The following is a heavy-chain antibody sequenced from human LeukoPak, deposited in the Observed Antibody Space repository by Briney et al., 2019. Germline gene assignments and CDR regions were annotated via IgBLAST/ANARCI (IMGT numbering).Heavy chain of an antibody. V-gene: IGHV3-30*02. CDR3: AKNRDSSDYPRDFDF. D-gene: IGHD3-22*01. Sequence: GRSLRLSCAAFGFTFSSYGMHWVRQTPGKGLEWGAFIRHDGSYQQYADSVKGRFTVSRDNSKDMVYLQMNSLRTEDTAVYYCAKNRDSSDYPRDFDFWGQGTLVTGSS. CDR1: GFTFSSYG. J-gene: IGHJ4*02. CDR2: IRHDGSYQ.